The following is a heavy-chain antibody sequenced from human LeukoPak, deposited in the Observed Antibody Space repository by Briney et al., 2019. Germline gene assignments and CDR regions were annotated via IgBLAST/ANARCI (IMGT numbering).Heavy chain of an antibody. D-gene: IGHD3-10*01. Sequence: SETLSLTCTVSGDSISSSDYYWGWIRQPPGKGLEWIGIINNSGTTHYNSSLKSRVTISVDTSKNQFSLKLSSVTAADTAVYYCARVAWGKWRGVESYYFDYWGQGTLVTVSS. J-gene: IGHJ4*02. V-gene: IGHV4-39*07. CDR1: GDSISSSDYY. CDR2: INNSGTT. CDR3: ARVAWGKWRGVESYYFDY.